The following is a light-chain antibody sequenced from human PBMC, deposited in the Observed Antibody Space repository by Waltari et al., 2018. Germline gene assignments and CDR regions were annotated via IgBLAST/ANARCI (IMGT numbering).Light chain of an antibody. CDR2: DVY. J-gene: IGLJ1*01. CDR3: CSYAGSFTWV. CDR1: NSDVGGYKY. V-gene: IGLV2-11*01. Sequence: QSALTQPHSVSGSPGQSVTISCTGTNSDVGGYKYVSWYQQHPDKAPRLIIYDVYTRPSGGPNGFPGSKSANTASRTISGLQSEDEADYYCCSYAGSFTWVFGTGTKVTVL.